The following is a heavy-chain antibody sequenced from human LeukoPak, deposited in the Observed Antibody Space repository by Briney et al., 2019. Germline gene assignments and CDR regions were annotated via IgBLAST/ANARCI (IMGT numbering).Heavy chain of an antibody. V-gene: IGHV3-23*01. CDR2: ISGSGDSI. CDR1: GFTFSNYY. CDR3: AKSFLTGYSLFDS. D-gene: IGHD3-9*01. J-gene: IGHJ4*02. Sequence: GSLRLSCAASGFTFSNYYMSWVRQAPGKGLEWVSAISGSGDSIFYADSVKGRFTFSRDNSKTTLYVQMSSLRAEDTAVYYCAKSFLTGYSLFDSWGQGTLVTVSS.